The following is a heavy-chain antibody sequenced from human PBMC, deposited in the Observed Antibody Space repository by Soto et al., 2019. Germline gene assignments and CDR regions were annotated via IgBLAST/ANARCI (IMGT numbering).Heavy chain of an antibody. CDR2: IYYSGST. J-gene: IGHJ4*02. V-gene: IGHV4-59*01. D-gene: IGHD3-22*01. CDR1: GGSISSYY. Sequence: SETLSLTCTVSGGSISSYYWSWIRQPPGKGLEWIGYIYYSGSTNYNPSLKSRVTISVDTSKNQFSLKPSSVTAADTAVYYCARGARRNYDSSGYYDYWGQGTLVTVSS. CDR3: ARGARRNYDSSGYYDY.